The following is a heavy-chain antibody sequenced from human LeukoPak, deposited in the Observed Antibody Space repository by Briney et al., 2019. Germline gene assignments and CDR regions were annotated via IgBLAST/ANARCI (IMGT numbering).Heavy chain of an antibody. D-gene: IGHD7-27*01. CDR2: IYYTET. CDR1: GVSVSNYY. CDR3: ATRKLGNDY. V-gene: IGHV4-59*02. J-gene: IGHJ4*02. Sequence: SETLSLTCTVSGVSVSNYYWSWIRQSPGKGLEWIGYIYYTETSYNPSLKSRVTISADTSKNQFSLKLYSVTAADTAVYYCATRKLGNDYWGQGTLVTVSS.